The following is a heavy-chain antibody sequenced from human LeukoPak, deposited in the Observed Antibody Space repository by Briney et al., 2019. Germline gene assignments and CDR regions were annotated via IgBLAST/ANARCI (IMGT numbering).Heavy chain of an antibody. CDR2: ISSSGNTI. Sequence: PGGSLRLSCAASGFTFSSYEMNWVRQAPGKGLEWVSYISSSGNTIYYADSVKGRFTISRDNAKNSLFLQMNSLRAEDTAVYYCARDQDDYHDHFRHDAFDIWGQGTLVTVSS. J-gene: IGHJ3*02. D-gene: IGHD4-11*01. V-gene: IGHV3-48*03. CDR3: ARDQDDYHDHFRHDAFDI. CDR1: GFTFSSYE.